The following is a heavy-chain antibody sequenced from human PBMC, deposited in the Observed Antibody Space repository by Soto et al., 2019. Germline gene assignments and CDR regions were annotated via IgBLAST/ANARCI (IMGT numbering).Heavy chain of an antibody. CDR3: ARIVGGDPGH. CDR1: GDSVGSKSAA. CDR2: TYYRSKWHN. V-gene: IGHV6-1*01. J-gene: IGHJ4*02. D-gene: IGHD2-21*02. Sequence: QVQLQQSGPGLVKPSQTLSLTCAISGDSVGSKSAAWNWIRQSQSRGLEWLGRTYYRSKWHNDYAPSVKSRSTINPDTSKNKFSRHLKSATPEDTAIYYCARIVGGDPGHWGLGTLVTVSS.